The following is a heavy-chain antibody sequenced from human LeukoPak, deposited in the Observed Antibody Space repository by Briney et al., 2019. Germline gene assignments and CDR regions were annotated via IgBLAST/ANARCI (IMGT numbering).Heavy chain of an antibody. Sequence: GGSLRLSCTASGFTFGKHSMTWVRQAPGKGLEWVSSISHNGSSIYYADSLKGRFTVSRDNAKNSLYLQMNSLTAEDTAVYYCARASGISRYNDGSGYHAVDYWGQGTLVPVSS. CDR3: ARASGISRYNDGSGYHAVDY. D-gene: IGHD3-22*01. CDR1: GFTFGKHS. J-gene: IGHJ4*02. CDR2: ISHNGSSI. V-gene: IGHV3-21*01.